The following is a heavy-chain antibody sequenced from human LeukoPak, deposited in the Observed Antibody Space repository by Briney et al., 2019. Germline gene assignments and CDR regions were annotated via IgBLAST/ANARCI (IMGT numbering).Heavy chain of an antibody. CDR2: IYSTGNT. J-gene: IGHJ5*02. D-gene: IGHD1-14*01. V-gene: IGHV4-59*01. CDR1: GGSMSSSY. Sequence: PSETLSLTCTVSGGSMSSSYGSWVRQPPGKGLEWIAYIYSTGNTKYNPSLASRVTISLDMSKNQFSLTLRSVTAADTAIYYCARGQLHNPDPWGQGTLVTVSS. CDR3: ARGQLHNPDP.